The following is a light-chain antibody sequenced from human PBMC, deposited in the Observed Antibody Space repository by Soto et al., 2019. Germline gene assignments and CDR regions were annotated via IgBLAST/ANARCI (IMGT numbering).Light chain of an antibody. CDR2: AAS. CDR3: QQYYSYPRT. Sequence: AIRMTQSPSSLSASTVDRFTITCRASQGISSYLAWYQQKPGKAPKLLIYAASTLQSGVPSRFSGSGSGTDFTLTISCLQSEDFATYYCQQYYSYPRTFGPGTKVDIK. CDR1: QGISSY. J-gene: IGKJ3*01. V-gene: IGKV1-8*01.